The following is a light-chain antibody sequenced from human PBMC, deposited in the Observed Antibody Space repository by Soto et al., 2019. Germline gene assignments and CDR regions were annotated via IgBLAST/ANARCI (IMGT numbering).Light chain of an antibody. Sequence: QSVLTKPPSASGTPGQRVTISCSGSTSNIGHNYVCWYQQLPGSTPKLLIQRSDQRPSGVPDRFSGSKSGTSASLSIGGLRSEDEADYYCASWDDSLSGFVFGSGTKVTVL. CDR3: ASWDDSLSGFV. V-gene: IGLV1-47*01. J-gene: IGLJ1*01. CDR2: RSD. CDR1: TSNIGHNY.